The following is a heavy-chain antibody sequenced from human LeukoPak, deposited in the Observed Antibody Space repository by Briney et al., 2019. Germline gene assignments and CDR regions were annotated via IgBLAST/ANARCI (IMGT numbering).Heavy chain of an antibody. CDR1: GYTFTSYG. D-gene: IGHD1-26*01. J-gene: IGHJ4*02. Sequence: ASVKVSCKASGYTFTSYGISWVRQAPGKGLEWMGGFDLEDGETIYAQKFQGRVTMTEDTSTDTAYMELSSLRSEDTAVYYCQLVGTTFDYFDYWGQGTLVTVSS. CDR3: QLVGTTFDYFDY. V-gene: IGHV1-24*01. CDR2: FDLEDGET.